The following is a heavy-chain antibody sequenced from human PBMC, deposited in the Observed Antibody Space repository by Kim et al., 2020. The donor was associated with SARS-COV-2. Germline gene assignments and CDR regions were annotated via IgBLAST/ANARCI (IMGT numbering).Heavy chain of an antibody. Sequence: ASVKVSCKASGYTFTSYGISWVRQAPGQGLEWMGWISAYNGNTNYAQKLQGRVTMTTDTSTSTAYMELRSLRSDDTAVYYCARDRRITIFGVVHSGYYYGMDVWGQGTTVTVSS. D-gene: IGHD3-3*01. J-gene: IGHJ6*02. CDR2: ISAYNGNT. V-gene: IGHV1-18*01. CDR1: GYTFTSYG. CDR3: ARDRRITIFGVVHSGYYYGMDV.